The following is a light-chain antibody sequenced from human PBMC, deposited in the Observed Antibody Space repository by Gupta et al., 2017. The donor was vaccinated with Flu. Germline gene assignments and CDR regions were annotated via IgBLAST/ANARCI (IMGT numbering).Light chain of an antibody. V-gene: IGLV1-47*01. J-gene: IGLJ3*02. CDR2: RND. CDR3: AVWDDSLSAWV. Sequence: QSVLTQPPSASGTPGQRVTISCSGSSSNIGGNFVYWFQQVPGTAPKLLIYRNDRRPSGVSDRFSGSKSGTSASLAISGLRSEDETDYYCAVWDDSLSAWVCGGGTKLTVL. CDR1: SSNIGGNF.